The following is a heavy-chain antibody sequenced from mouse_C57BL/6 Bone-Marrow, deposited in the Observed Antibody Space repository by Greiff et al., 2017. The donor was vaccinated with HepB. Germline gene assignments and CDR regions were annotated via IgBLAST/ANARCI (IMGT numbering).Heavy chain of an antibody. J-gene: IGHJ1*03. CDR2: IRNKANGYTT. Sequence: VMLVESGGGLVQPGGSLSLSCAASGFTFTDYYMSWVRQPPGKALEWVGFIRNKANGYTTEYSASVKGRFTISRDNSQNILYLQMNALRAEDSATYNCARYGGYCGYFDVWDTGTTVTVSS. V-gene: IGHV7-3*01. CDR3: ARYGGYCGYFDV. D-gene: IGHD2-3*01. CDR1: GFTFTDYY.